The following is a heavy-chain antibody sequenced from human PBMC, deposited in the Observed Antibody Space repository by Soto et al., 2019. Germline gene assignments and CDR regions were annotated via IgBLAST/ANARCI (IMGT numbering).Heavy chain of an antibody. Sequence: AASVKVSCKASGGTFSSYAISWVRQAPGQGLEWMGGIIPIFGTANYAQKFQGRVTITADESTSTAYMELSSLRSEDTAVYYCARDPPYCSGGSCYQDLYYYGMDVWGQGTTVTVSS. J-gene: IGHJ6*02. CDR2: IIPIFGTA. V-gene: IGHV1-69*13. CDR3: ARDPPYCSGGSCYQDLYYYGMDV. CDR1: GGTFSSYA. D-gene: IGHD2-15*01.